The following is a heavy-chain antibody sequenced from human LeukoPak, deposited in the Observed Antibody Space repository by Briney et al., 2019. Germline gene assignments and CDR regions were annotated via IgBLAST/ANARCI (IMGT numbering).Heavy chain of an antibody. D-gene: IGHD2-15*01. CDR2: IYYSGNT. Sequence: SETLSLTCTVSGVSISSSNSYWGWIRQPPGKGLEWIGSIYYSGNTYYNPSLKSRVTISVDTSKNQFSLKLSSVTAADTAVYYCARLLRTVYFDYWGQGTLVTVSS. J-gene: IGHJ4*02. CDR1: GVSISSSNSY. CDR3: ARLLRTVYFDY. V-gene: IGHV4-39*07.